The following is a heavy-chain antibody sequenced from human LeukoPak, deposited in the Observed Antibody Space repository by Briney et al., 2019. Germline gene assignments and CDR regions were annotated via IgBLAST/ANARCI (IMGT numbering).Heavy chain of an antibody. CDR3: ARIPGYYFDY. V-gene: IGHV4-39*01. CDR1: GGSISSSSYY. CDR2: IYYSGST. J-gene: IGHJ4*02. D-gene: IGHD1-14*01. Sequence: SETLSLTCTVSGGSISSSSYYWGWIRQPPGKGLEWIGSIYYSGSTYYNPSLKSRVTISVDTSKNQFSLKLSSVTAADAAVYYCARIPGYYFDYWDQGTLVTVSS.